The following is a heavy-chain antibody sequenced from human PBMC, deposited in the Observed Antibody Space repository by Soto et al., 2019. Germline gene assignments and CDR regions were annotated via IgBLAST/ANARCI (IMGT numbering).Heavy chain of an antibody. J-gene: IGHJ3*01. CDR2: ISGSGGST. V-gene: IGHV3-23*01. CDR3: AKDLPHDGGPDSFDF. D-gene: IGHD4-17*01. Sequence: EVQLLESGGGLVQPGGSLRLSCAASGFTFSSYAMSWVRQAPGKGLEWVSAISGSGGSTYYADSVKGRFTISRDNSKNTLYLQLNGLTAEHTAVYYCAKDLPHDGGPDSFDFWGQGTMVTVSS. CDR1: GFTFSSYA.